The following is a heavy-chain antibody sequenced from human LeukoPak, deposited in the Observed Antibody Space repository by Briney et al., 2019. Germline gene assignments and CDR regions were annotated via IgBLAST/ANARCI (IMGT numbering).Heavy chain of an antibody. V-gene: IGHV3-74*03. CDR2: INIDGSIT. D-gene: IGHD6-19*01. CDR3: ARVGGPGWYGY. CDR1: GFTFSSYW. J-gene: IGHJ4*02. Sequence: GGSLRLSCAASGFTFSSYWMHWVRQVPGKGLVWVSRINIDGSITTYADSVKGRFTISRDNAKNTLYLQMNSLRAEDTALYYCARVGGPGWYGYWGQGTLVTVSS.